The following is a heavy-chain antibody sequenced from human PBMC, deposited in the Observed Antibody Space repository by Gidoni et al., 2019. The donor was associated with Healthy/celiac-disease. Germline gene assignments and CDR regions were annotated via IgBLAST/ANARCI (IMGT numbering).Heavy chain of an antibody. D-gene: IGHD6-6*01. CDR1: GYTFTSYG. CDR3: ARDEGIAARPGGSYYYYGMDV. V-gene: IGHV1-18*01. J-gene: IGHJ6*02. CDR2: ISAYNGNT. Sequence: QVQLVQSGAEVKKPGASVKVSCKASGYTFTSYGISGVRQAPGQGLEWMGWISAYNGNTNYAQKLQGRVTMTTDTSTSTAYMELRSLRSDDTAVYYCARDEGIAARPGGSYYYYGMDVWGQGTTVTVSS.